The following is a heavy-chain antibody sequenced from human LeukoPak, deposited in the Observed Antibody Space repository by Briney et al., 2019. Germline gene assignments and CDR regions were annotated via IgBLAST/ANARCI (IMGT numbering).Heavy chain of an antibody. J-gene: IGHJ4*02. D-gene: IGHD6-19*01. Sequence: ASVKVSCKASGGTFSNYAINWVRQATGQGLEWMGWMNPNSGNTGYAQKFQGRVTMTRNTSISTAYMELSSLRSEDTAVYYCARGAVAGTLFDYWGQGTLVTVSS. CDR1: GGTFSNYA. CDR3: ARGAVAGTLFDY. CDR2: MNPNSGNT. V-gene: IGHV1-8*02.